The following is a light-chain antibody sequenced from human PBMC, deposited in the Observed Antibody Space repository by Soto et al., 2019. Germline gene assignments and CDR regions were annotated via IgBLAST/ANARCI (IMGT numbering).Light chain of an antibody. V-gene: IGKV3-20*01. Sequence: FVLTQSPGTLSLSPGERATLSCRASQSLTNSFIAWYQQRPGQAPRLLIYDTSSRASGVPERFSGSGSGTDFTLNISRLETEDFAVFYCQQYGTSEIIFGQGTRLEIK. CDR3: QQYGTSEII. CDR1: QSLTNSF. J-gene: IGKJ5*01. CDR2: DTS.